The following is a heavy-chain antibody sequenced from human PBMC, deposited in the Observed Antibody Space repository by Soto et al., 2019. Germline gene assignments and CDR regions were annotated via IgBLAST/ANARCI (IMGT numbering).Heavy chain of an antibody. Sequence: PSETLSLTCTVSNGSISNYYWTWIRQPPGNGLEWIGFVYYSGTTNYNPSLKSRVTMSVHTPKNQFSLKLRSVTPADTAIYYCARAPRDAIPDYWGQGTLVTVSS. V-gene: IGHV4-59*01. CDR1: NGSISNYY. CDR3: ARAPRDAIPDY. CDR2: VYYSGTT. D-gene: IGHD2-2*01. J-gene: IGHJ4*02.